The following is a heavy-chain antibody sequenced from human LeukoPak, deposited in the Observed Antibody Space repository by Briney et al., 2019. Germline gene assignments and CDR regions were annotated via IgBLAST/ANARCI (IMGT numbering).Heavy chain of an antibody. D-gene: IGHD4-17*01. V-gene: IGHV4-39*07. CDR2: IYYSGST. CDR1: GGSISSSSYY. Sequence: SETLSLTCTVSGGSISSSSYYWGWIRQPPGKGLEWIGSIYYSGSTYYNPSLKSRVTISVDTSKNQFSLKLSSVTAADTAVYYCARDYGDPFDAFDIWGQGTMVTVSS. J-gene: IGHJ3*02. CDR3: ARDYGDPFDAFDI.